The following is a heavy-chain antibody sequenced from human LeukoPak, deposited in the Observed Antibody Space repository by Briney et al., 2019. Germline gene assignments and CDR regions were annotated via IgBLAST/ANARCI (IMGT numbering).Heavy chain of an antibody. V-gene: IGHV4-34*01. CDR1: GGSFSGYY. Sequence: SETLSLTCAVYGGSFSGYYWSWIRQPPGKGLEWIGEVNHSGGTNYNPSLKSRVTISVDTSKNQFSLKLSSVTAADTAVYYCAREGGYLPLHYWGQGTLVTVSS. D-gene: IGHD2-15*01. J-gene: IGHJ4*02. CDR2: VNHSGGT. CDR3: AREGGYLPLHY.